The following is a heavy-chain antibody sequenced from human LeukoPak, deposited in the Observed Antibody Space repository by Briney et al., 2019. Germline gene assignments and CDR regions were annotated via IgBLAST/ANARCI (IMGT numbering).Heavy chain of an antibody. J-gene: IGHJ4*02. CDR2: IKQDESEK. CDR1: GFTFSSYW. Sequence: GGSLRLSCAASGFTFSSYWMSWVRQAPGKGLEWVANIKQDESEKYYVDSVKGRFTISRDNSKNTVYLQMSSLRAEDTAVYYCARGEGYYDTSGYYFGWFDYWGQGTLVTVSS. V-gene: IGHV3-7*03. CDR3: ARGEGYYDTSGYYFGWFDY. D-gene: IGHD3-22*01.